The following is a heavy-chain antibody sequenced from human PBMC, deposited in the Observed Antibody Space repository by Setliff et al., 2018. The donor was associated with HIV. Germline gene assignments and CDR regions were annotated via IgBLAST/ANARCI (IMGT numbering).Heavy chain of an antibody. Sequence: SETLSLTCAVYGGSFSGYYWSWIRQSPGKGLEWIGEINHSGSTKYNPSLKSRVTISVDTSKSQFSLKLSSVTAADTAVYYCARLMHYYDSFWVLWRENYFDSWGRGTLVTVSS. CDR2: INHSGST. V-gene: IGHV4-34*01. J-gene: IGHJ4*01. CDR3: ARLMHYYDSFWVLWRENYFDS. D-gene: IGHD3-22*01. CDR1: GGSFSGYY.